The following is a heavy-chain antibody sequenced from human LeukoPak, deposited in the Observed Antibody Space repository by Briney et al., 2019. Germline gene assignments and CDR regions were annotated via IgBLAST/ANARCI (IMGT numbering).Heavy chain of an antibody. J-gene: IGHJ4*02. D-gene: IGHD5-24*01. V-gene: IGHV3-21*01. CDR3: ARDEQDGYNLDY. Sequence: SGGSLRLSCAASGFTFSSYRMNCVRQAPGKGLECVSSISSSSSYIYYADSVKGRFTISRDNAKNSLYLQMNRLRAEDTAEYYCARDEQDGYNLDYWGQGTLVTVSS. CDR1: GFTFSSYR. CDR2: ISSSSSYI.